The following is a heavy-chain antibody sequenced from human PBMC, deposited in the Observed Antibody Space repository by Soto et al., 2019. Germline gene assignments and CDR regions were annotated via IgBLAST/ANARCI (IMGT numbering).Heavy chain of an antibody. V-gene: IGHV4-39*01. CDR2: IYYSGST. Sequence: SETLSLTCTVSGGSISSSSYYLGWIRQPPGKGLEWIGSIYYSGSTYYNPSLKSRVTISVDTSKNQFSLKLSSVTAADTAVYYCARLLIAAAGMEYYYYGMDVWGQGTTVTVSS. D-gene: IGHD6-13*01. J-gene: IGHJ6*02. CDR3: ARLLIAAAGMEYYYYGMDV. CDR1: GGSISSSSYY.